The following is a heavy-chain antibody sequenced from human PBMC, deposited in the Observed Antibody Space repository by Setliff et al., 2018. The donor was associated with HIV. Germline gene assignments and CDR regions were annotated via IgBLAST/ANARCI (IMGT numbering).Heavy chain of an antibody. CDR3: ARDLGRYTRSGFYSDYHYGVDV. V-gene: IGHV4-34*01. CDR1: GGSFNGYY. J-gene: IGHJ6*02. Sequence: SETLSLTCAVYGGSFNGYYWSWIRQPPGKGLEWIGSIYHSGSTYYNPSLKSRVTISVDTSKNQFFLRLTSVTAADTAVYFCARDLGRYTRSGFYSDYHYGVDVWGQGTTVTVSS. CDR2: IYHSGST. D-gene: IGHD3-22*01.